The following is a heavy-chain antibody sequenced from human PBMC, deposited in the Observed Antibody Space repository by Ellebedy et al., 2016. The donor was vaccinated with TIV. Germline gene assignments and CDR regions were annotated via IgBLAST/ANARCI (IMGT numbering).Heavy chain of an antibody. CDR1: GFTFTSSA. D-gene: IGHD5-12*01. J-gene: IGHJ4*02. Sequence: ASVKVSCKASGFTFTSSAVQWVRQARGQRLEWIGWIVVGSGNTNYAQKFQERVTITRDMSTSTAYMELSSLRSEDTAVYYCARGPDIVATHFDYWGQGTLVTVSS. CDR2: IVVGSGNT. CDR3: ARGPDIVATHFDY. V-gene: IGHV1-58*01.